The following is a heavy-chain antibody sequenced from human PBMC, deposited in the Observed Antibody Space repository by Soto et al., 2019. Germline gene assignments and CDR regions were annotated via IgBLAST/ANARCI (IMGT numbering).Heavy chain of an antibody. CDR3: ATAKLLLPWLFDY. V-gene: IGHV3-66*01. CDR2: IYSGGST. D-gene: IGHD2-15*01. CDR1: GFIVSSNY. J-gene: IGHJ4*02. Sequence: GGSLRLSCAASGFIVSSNYMSWVRQAPGKGLEWVSVIYSGGSTFYADSVKGRFIISRDDSKNTLFLQMNSLRAEDTAVYYCATAKLLLPWLFDYWGQGTLVTVSS.